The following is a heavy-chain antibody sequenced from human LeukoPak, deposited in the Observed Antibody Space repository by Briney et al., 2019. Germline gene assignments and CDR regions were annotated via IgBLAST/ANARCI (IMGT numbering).Heavy chain of an antibody. Sequence: GGSLRLSCAVSGFTFSSSGMNWVRRAPGEGLEWVSYISSSSSTIYYADSVKGRFTIPRDNARNSLYLLMNSLRAEDTAVYYCARDNREQQLVPPTFDYWGQGTLVTVSS. CDR2: ISSSSSTI. V-gene: IGHV3-48*01. J-gene: IGHJ4*02. CDR1: GFTFSSSG. CDR3: ARDNREQQLVPPTFDY. D-gene: IGHD6-13*01.